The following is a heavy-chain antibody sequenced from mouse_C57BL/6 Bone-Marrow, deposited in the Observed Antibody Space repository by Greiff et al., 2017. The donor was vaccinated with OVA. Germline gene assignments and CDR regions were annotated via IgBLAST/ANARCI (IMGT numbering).Heavy chain of an antibody. CDR1: GFTFSDYY. CDR3: ARDGGTTVVAPFDY. V-gene: IGHV5-16*01. Sequence: EVQLKESEGGLVQPGSSMKLSCTASGFTFSDYYMAWVRQVPEKGLEWVANINYDGSSTYYLDSLKSRFIISRDNAKNILYLQMSSLKSEDTATYYCARDGGTTVVAPFDYWGQGTTLTVSS. D-gene: IGHD1-1*01. J-gene: IGHJ2*01. CDR2: INYDGSST.